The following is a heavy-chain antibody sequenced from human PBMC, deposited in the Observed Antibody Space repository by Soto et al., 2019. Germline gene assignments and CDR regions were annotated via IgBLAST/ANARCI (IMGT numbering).Heavy chain of an antibody. D-gene: IGHD5-18*01. CDR3: ASRPYSYGPFDY. V-gene: IGHV1-69*13. CDR2: IIPIFGTA. CDR1: GGTFSSYA. Sequence: SVKVSCKACGGTFSSYATSWLRQAPGQGLEWMGGIIPIFGTANYAQKFQGRVTITADESTSTAYMELSSLRSEDTAVYYCASRPYSYGPFDYWGQGTLVTVSS. J-gene: IGHJ4*02.